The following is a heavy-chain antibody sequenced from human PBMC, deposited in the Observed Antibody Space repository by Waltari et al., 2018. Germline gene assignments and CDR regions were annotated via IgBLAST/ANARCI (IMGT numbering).Heavy chain of an antibody. Sequence: VQLVQSGAEVKKPGESLRISCQASGYTFSNYWIAWVSQMPGKGLEWMWIIYHDDSETPYSAPFQGQVTISVDNSSNTAVLQCSRLRASDTSMYYCARRVSLPLFGVADHFDPWGQVTLVTVSS. J-gene: IGHJ5*02. V-gene: IGHV5-51*01. CDR2: IYHDDSET. D-gene: IGHD3-3*01. CDR1: GYTFSNYW. CDR3: ARRVSLPLFGVADHFDP.